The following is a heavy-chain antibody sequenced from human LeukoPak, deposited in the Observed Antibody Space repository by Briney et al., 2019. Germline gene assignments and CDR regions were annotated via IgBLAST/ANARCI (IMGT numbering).Heavy chain of an antibody. D-gene: IGHD2-2*01. V-gene: IGHV5-51*03. Sequence: KPGESLKISCKSSGYSFTSYWIGWVRQMPGKGLEWMGFIYPGDSDTRYSPSFQGQVTISADKSISTAYLQWSSLKASDTAMYYCARLVVPAGVYYFDYWGQGTLVTVSS. CDR2: IYPGDSDT. CDR1: GYSFTSYW. CDR3: ARLVVPAGVYYFDY. J-gene: IGHJ4*02.